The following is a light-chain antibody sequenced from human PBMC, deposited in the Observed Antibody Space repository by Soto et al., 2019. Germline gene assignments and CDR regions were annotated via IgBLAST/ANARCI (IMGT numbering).Light chain of an antibody. CDR1: QRISGW. CDR2: DVS. Sequence: DIQMTQSRSTLYAYVGHTFTITYRASQRISGWLAWHQQKPGKAPKLLSYDVSALKRGVPPRFRGSGSGTEFTLTISSLKPDDFETYYCQQYDNYPLTFGGGTKVDIK. V-gene: IGKV1-5*01. CDR3: QQYDNYPLT. J-gene: IGKJ4*01.